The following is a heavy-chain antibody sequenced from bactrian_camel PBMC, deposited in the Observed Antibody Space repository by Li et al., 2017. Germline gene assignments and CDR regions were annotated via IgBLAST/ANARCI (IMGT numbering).Heavy chain of an antibody. V-gene: IGHV3S40*01. Sequence: VQLVESGGGLVQPGDSLRLSCAASGFTFSGYDQSWVRQAPGKGLEWVSTISSTGSSTYYVDSVKGRFTISRDNAKNTLYLQMNSLKPEGTGVYYCATQADYFWVTESSNYWGQGTQVTVS. CDR2: ISSTGSST. CDR1: GFTFSGYD. D-gene: IGHD4*01. J-gene: IGHJ4*01. CDR3: ATQADYFWVTESSNY.